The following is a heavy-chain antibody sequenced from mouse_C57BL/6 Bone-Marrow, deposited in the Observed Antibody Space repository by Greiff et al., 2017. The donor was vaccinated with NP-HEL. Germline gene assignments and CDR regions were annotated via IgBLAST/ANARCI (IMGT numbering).Heavy chain of an antibody. Sequence: VKLMESGAELARPGASVKLSCKASGYTFTSYGISWVKQRTGQGLEWIGEIYPRSGNTYYNEKFKGKATLTADKSSSTAYMELRSLTSEDSAVYFCARVYYGSSYLNWYFDVWGTGTTVTVSS. V-gene: IGHV1-81*01. CDR3: ARVYYGSSYLNWYFDV. D-gene: IGHD1-1*01. J-gene: IGHJ1*03. CDR1: GYTFTSYG. CDR2: IYPRSGNT.